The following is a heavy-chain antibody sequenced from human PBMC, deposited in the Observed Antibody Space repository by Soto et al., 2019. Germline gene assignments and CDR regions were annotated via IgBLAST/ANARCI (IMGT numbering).Heavy chain of an antibody. CDR1: GGRFNDYA. D-gene: IGHD2-15*01. CDR2: IILALGTP. V-gene: IGHV1-69*13. J-gene: IGHJ4*01. Sequence: SVKVCCKASGGRFNDYALSWVRRAPGQGLEWLGGIILALGTPHYAQNFQGRVTITADESRSTVYMELGSLRLDDPAVYYCGRYCPNPTCQGGYYLDSWGQGTLVTVSS. CDR3: GRYCPNPTCQGGYYLDS.